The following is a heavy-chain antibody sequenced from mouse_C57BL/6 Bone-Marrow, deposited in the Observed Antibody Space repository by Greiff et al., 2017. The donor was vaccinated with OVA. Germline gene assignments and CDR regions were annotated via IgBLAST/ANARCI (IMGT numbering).Heavy chain of an antibody. Sequence: EVKLMESGPGLVKPSQSLSLTCSVTGYSITSGYYWNWIRQFPGNKLEWMGYISYDGSNNYNPSLKNRISITRDTSKNQFFLKLNSVTTEDTATYYCARGDTLFAYWGQGTLVTVSA. CDR1: GYSITSGYY. V-gene: IGHV3-6*01. J-gene: IGHJ3*01. D-gene: IGHD3-3*01. CDR2: ISYDGSN. CDR3: ARGDTLFAY.